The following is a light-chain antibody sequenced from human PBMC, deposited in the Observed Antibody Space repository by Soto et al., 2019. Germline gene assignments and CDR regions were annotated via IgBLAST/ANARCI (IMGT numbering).Light chain of an antibody. CDR2: SAS. Sequence: EIVLTQSPGTLSLSPGERATLSCRASQSVSSSYLAWYQQKPGQSPRLLIYSASTRAPGIPDRFSGTGSGTESTLTISRLEPEDFAVYFCQHFDSSPTFGGGTKVDIK. CDR1: QSVSSSY. J-gene: IGKJ4*01. V-gene: IGKV3-20*01. CDR3: QHFDSSPT.